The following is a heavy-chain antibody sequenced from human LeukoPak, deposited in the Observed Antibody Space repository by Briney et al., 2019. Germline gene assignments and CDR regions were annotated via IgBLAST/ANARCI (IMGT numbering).Heavy chain of an antibody. CDR1: GGSFSGYY. V-gene: IGHV4-34*01. CDR2: INHSGST. Sequence: SETLSLTCAVYGGSFSGYYWSWIRQPPGKGLEWIGEINHSGSTNYNPSLKIRVTISIDTSKNQFPLKVSSVTAPDTVVYYCARGLFYLGYCSGGSWLNWFDPWGQGNLVTVSS. J-gene: IGHJ5*02. D-gene: IGHD2-15*01. CDR3: ARGLFYLGYCSGGSWLNWFDP.